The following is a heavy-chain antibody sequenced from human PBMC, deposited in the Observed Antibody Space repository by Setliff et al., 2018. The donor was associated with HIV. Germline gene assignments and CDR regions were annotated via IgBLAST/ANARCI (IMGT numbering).Heavy chain of an antibody. Sequence: ASVKVSCKASGYTFTTYYIHWVRQAPGQGLEWMGILNPSEGTTSFAQKFQGRVTMTRDTSTSTVYMDLSSLRADDTAVYYCAGDNYYGSGGYFPRDYWGQGTLVTVSS. CDR3: AGDNYYGSGGYFPRDY. CDR2: LNPSEGTT. V-gene: IGHV1-46*01. J-gene: IGHJ4*02. D-gene: IGHD3-10*01. CDR1: GYTFTTYY.